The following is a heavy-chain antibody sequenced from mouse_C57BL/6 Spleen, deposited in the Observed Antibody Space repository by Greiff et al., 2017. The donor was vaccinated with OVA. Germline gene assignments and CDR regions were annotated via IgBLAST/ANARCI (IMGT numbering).Heavy chain of an antibody. CDR1: GYTFTSYG. V-gene: IGHV1-81*01. Sequence: VKLQESGAELARPGASVKLSCKASGYTFTSYGISWVKQRTGQGLEWIGEIYPRSGNTYYNEKFKGKATLTADKSSSTAYMELRSLTSEDSAVYFCARPYDYGFAYWGQGTLVTVSA. CDR3: ARPYDYGFAY. J-gene: IGHJ3*01. D-gene: IGHD2-4*01. CDR2: IYPRSGNT.